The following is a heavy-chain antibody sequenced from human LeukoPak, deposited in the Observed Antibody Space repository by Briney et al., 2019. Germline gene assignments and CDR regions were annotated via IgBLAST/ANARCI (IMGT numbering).Heavy chain of an antibody. J-gene: IGHJ4*02. CDR3: ARVFYGDYEYYFDY. V-gene: IGHV4-39*07. CDR2: IYYNGRT. CDR1: GDSINNDNYY. D-gene: IGHD4-17*01. Sequence: PSETLSLTCTVSGDSINNDNYYWGWIRQPPGKGLEWIGNIYYNGRTYYSPSLKSRVTMSVDTSKNQFSLRLSSVTAADTAFYYCARVFYGDYEYYFDYWGRGTLVTVSS.